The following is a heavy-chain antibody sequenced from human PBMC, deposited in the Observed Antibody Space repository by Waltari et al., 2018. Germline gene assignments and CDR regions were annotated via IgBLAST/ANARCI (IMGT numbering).Heavy chain of an antibody. D-gene: IGHD4-17*01. Sequence: QVQLQESGPGLVKPSETLSLTCTVSGGSISSYYWSWIRQPAGKGLEWIGRIYTSGSTNTTPTLKSRVTMSVVTSKNQFALTLSSVTAADTAVYYGASTDDYGDYVMFSWGQGTLVTVSS. CDR2: IYTSGST. J-gene: IGHJ5*02. V-gene: IGHV4-4*07. CDR3: ASTDDYGDYVMFS. CDR1: GGSISSYY.